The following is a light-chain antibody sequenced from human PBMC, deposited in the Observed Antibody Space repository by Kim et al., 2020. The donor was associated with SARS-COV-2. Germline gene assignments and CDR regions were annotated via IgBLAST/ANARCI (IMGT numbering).Light chain of an antibody. CDR2: RNN. CDR1: GSNIGSNF. J-gene: IGLJ3*02. CDR3: ATWDDSLSGRV. V-gene: IGLV1-47*01. Sequence: QSVLTQPPSASGTPGQRVTISCSGSGSNIGSNFVYWYQQPPGTAPKLLIYRNNQRPSGVPDRFSGSKSGTSASLAISGLRSEDEADYYCATWDDSLSGRVFGGGTKLTVL.